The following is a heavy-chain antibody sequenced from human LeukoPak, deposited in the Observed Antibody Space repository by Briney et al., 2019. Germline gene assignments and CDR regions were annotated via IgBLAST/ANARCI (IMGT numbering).Heavy chain of an antibody. CDR2: IYHSGST. Sequence: SQTLSLTCAVSGVSISSGGYSWSWIRQPPGKGLEWIGYIYHSGSTCYNPSLKSRVTISVDRSKNQFSLKLSSVTAADTAVYYCASYSGSYGDAFDIWGQGTMVTVSS. CDR1: GVSISSGGYS. CDR3: ASYSGSYGDAFDI. J-gene: IGHJ3*02. V-gene: IGHV4-30-2*01. D-gene: IGHD1-26*01.